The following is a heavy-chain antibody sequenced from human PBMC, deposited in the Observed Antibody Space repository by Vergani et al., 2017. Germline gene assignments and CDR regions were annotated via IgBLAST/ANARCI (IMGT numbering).Heavy chain of an antibody. CDR3: AKAVPDYYDSSGYYLN. V-gene: IGHV3-9*01. CDR1: GFTFDDYA. D-gene: IGHD3-22*01. Sequence: EVQLVESGGGLVQPGRSLRLSCAASGFTFDDYAMHWVRQAPGKGLEWVSGISWNSGSIGYADSVKGRFTISRDNAKNSLYLQMNSLRAEDTALYYCAKAVPDYYDSSGYYLNWGQGTLVTVSS. J-gene: IGHJ4*02. CDR2: ISWNSGSI.